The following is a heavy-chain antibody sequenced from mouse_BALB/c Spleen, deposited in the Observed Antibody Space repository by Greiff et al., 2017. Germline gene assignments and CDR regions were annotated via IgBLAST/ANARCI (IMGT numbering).Heavy chain of an antibody. CDR1: GFTFSSYA. CDR2: ISSGGST. D-gene: IGHD2-4*01. Sequence: EVQRVESGGGLVKPGGSLKLSCAASGFTFSSYAMSWVRQTPEKRLEWVASISSGGSTYYPDSVKGRFTISRDNARNILYLQMSSLRSEDTAMYYCAREITTPYAMDYWGQGTSVTVSS. V-gene: IGHV5-6-5*01. J-gene: IGHJ4*01. CDR3: AREITTPYAMDY.